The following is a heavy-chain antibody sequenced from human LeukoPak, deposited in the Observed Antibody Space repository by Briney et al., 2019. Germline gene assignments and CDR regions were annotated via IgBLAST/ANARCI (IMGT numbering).Heavy chain of an antibody. J-gene: IGHJ4*02. D-gene: IGHD2-2*01. CDR3: AKRFCSATRCFHFGY. CDR1: GLTFAGYD. V-gene: IGHV3-23*01. Sequence: GGSLRLSCAASGLTFAGYDMSWVRQAPGKGLEWVSTISASGDNTYYAGSVKGRFTISRDNSKNMLYMQMDSLRAEDTAVYYCAKRFCSATRCFHFGYWGQGTLVTVSS. CDR2: ISASGDNT.